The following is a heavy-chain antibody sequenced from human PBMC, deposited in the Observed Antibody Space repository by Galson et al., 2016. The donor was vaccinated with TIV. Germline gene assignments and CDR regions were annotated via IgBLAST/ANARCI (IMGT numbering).Heavy chain of an antibody. CDR3: ARHREWELQNFDY. V-gene: IGHV4-39*01. D-gene: IGHD1-26*01. CDR1: GGSISSSNYY. CDR2: IYYTGST. J-gene: IGHJ4*02. Sequence: SETLSLTCTISGGSISSSNYYWGWIRQPLGEGLEWIGDIYYTGSTYYNPSLKSRVTISVDTSKNQFSLKLSSVTAADTAVYYCARHREWELQNFDYWGQGALVTVAS.